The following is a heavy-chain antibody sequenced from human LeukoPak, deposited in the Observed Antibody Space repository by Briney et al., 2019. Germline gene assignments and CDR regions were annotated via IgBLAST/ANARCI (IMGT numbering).Heavy chain of an antibody. CDR1: GLSFSSYG. CDR2: ISSSSSYI. D-gene: IGHD1-1*01. J-gene: IGHJ4*02. CDR3: ARDPSLESFDY. V-gene: IGHV3-21*01. Sequence: GGSLRLSCAASGLSFSSYGMHWVRQAPGKGLEWVSSISSSSSYIYYADSVKGRFTISRDNAKNSLYLQMNSLRAEDTAVYYCARDPSLESFDYWGQGTLVTVSS.